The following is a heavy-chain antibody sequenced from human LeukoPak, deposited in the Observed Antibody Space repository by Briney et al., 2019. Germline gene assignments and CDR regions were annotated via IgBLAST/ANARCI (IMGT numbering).Heavy chain of an antibody. CDR1: TGSISSYY. V-gene: IGHV4-59*01. J-gene: IGHJ4*02. CDR3: ARTSKDYDFWSGYHFDY. CDR2: IYYSGST. Sequence: SETLSLTCTVSTGSISSYYWSWIRQPPGKALEWIGFIYYSGSTNYNPSLTSRVTISVDTSKNQFSLKLSSVTAADTAVYYCARTSKDYDFWSGYHFDYWGQGTLVTVSS. D-gene: IGHD3-3*01.